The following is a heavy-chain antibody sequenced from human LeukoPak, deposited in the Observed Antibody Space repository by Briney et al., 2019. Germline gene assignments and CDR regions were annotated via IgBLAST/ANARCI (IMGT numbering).Heavy chain of an antibody. CDR3: ARDTLPHNYFDY. Sequence: LTGGSLRLSCAASGFTFSSYAMSWVRQAPGKGLEWVSAISGSGGSTYYADSVKGRFTISRDNSKNTLYLQMNSLRAEDTAVYYCARDTLPHNYFDYWGQGTLVTVSS. J-gene: IGHJ4*02. CDR1: GFTFSSYA. CDR2: ISGSGGST. D-gene: IGHD2-15*01. V-gene: IGHV3-23*01.